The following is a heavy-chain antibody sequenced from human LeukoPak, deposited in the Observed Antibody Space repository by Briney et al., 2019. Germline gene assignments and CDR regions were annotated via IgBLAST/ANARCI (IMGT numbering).Heavy chain of an antibody. Sequence: PGGSLRLSCAASGFTFSSYEMNWVRQAPGKGLEWVSYISSSGSTIYYADSVKGRFTISRDNAKNSLYLQMNSLRAEDTAVYYCARTRGTMIVVVNDAFDIWGQGTMVTVSS. J-gene: IGHJ3*02. CDR1: GFTFSSYE. D-gene: IGHD3-22*01. CDR3: ARTRGTMIVVVNDAFDI. CDR2: ISSSGSTI. V-gene: IGHV3-48*03.